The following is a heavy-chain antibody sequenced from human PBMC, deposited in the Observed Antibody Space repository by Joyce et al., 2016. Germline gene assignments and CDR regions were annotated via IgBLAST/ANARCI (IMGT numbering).Heavy chain of an antibody. Sequence: QVQLQQSGPGLLRPSETLSLTCAVSGYSISSGYFWGWIRQPPGKGLEWIGVVNPEGSTSYNPSLKSRVTISRDTAKNQFSLNLTTVSAADTAVYYCAGGVHYWGQGTLVTVSS. CDR3: AGGVHY. D-gene: IGHD3-10*01. CDR1: GYSISSGYF. J-gene: IGHJ4*02. CDR2: VNPEGST. V-gene: IGHV4-38-2*01.